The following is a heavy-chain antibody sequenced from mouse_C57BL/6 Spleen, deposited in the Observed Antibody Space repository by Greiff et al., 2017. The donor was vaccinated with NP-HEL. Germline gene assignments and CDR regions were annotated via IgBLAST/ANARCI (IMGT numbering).Heavy chain of an antibody. CDR1: GFTFSDYG. V-gene: IGHV5-15*04. D-gene: IGHD3-2*02. CDR3: ARRDSSGAFAY. J-gene: IGHJ3*01. Sequence: VQGVESGGGLVQPGGSLKLSCAASGFTFSDYGMAWVRQAPRKGPEWVAFISNLAYSIYYADTVTGRFTISRENAKNTLYLEMSSLRSEDTAMYYCARRDSSGAFAYWGQGTLVTVSA. CDR2: ISNLAYSI.